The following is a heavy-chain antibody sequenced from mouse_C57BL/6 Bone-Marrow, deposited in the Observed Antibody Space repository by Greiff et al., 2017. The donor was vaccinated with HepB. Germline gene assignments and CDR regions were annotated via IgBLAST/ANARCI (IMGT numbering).Heavy chain of an antibody. J-gene: IGHJ4*01. Sequence: QVHVKQPGAELVKPGASVKLSCKASGYTFTSYWMHWVKQRPGRGLEWIGRIDPNSGGTKYNEKFKSKATLTVDKPSSTAYMQLSSLTSEDSAVYYCARSAYYSKDYAMDYWGQGTSVTVSS. CDR3: ARSAYYSKDYAMDY. D-gene: IGHD2-5*01. CDR1: GYTFTSYW. V-gene: IGHV1-72*01. CDR2: IDPNSGGT.